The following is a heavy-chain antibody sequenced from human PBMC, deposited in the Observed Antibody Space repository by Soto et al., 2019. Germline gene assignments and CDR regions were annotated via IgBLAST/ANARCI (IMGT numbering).Heavy chain of an antibody. CDR3: ARRASNSGAFDS. Sequence: KLSSKPAGSTFAEYAIHWVRQAPGERLEWMGWINTGNGFPEYSQKFQDKVTFTRDSSASTAYMELSSLKYEDTSVYFCARRASNSGAFDSWGQGPLVTVSS. V-gene: IGHV1-3*04. CDR2: INTGNGFP. J-gene: IGHJ4*02. D-gene: IGHD6-6*01. CDR1: GSTFAEYA.